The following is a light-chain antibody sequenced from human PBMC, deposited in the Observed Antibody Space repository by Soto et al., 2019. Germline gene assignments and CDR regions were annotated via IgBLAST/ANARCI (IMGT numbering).Light chain of an antibody. V-gene: IGLV1-40*01. J-gene: IGLJ2*01. CDR2: GNT. CDR1: SSNIGAGYD. Sequence: QAVVTQPPSVSGAPGQRVTISCTGSSSNIGAGYDVHWYQQLPGTAPKLLIHGNTNRPSGVPDRFSGSKSGTSASLAITGLQAEDEADYYCQSYDSSLSRFVVFGGGTKRTVL. CDR3: QSYDSSLSRFVV.